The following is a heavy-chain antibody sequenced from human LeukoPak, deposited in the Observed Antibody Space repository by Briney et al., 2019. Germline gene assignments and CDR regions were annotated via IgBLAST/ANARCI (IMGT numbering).Heavy chain of an antibody. CDR3: ARGPPPDFDY. CDR2: IYYSGYT. V-gene: IGHV4-59*12. CDR1: GGSISSNY. J-gene: IGHJ4*02. Sequence: SETLSLTCTVSGGSISSNYWSWIRQPPGKGLEWIGYIYYSGYTDYNPSLKGRVTLSVDTSKNQFSLKLSSVTAADTAVYYCARGPPPDFDYWGRGTLVTVSS.